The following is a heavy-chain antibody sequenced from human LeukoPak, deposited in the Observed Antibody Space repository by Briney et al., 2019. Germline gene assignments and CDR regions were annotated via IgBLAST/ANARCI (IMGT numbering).Heavy chain of an antibody. V-gene: IGHV3-48*04. D-gene: IGHD3-10*01. CDR3: TREDYYYASGY. Sequence: GGSLRLSCAASGFTFSSYSMNWVRQAPGKGLEWVSYISGDGTTRHYADSVRGRFTVSRDNAKKSVFLQMNSLRAEDTAIYYCTREDYYYASGYWGQGTLVTVSS. CDR2: ISGDGTTR. J-gene: IGHJ4*02. CDR1: GFTFSSYS.